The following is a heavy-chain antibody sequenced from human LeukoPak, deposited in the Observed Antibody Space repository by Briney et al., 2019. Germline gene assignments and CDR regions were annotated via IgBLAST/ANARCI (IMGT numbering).Heavy chain of an antibody. V-gene: IGHV4-34*01. CDR1: GGSFSGYY. Sequence: SETLSLTCAVYGGSFSGYYWSWIRQPPGKGLEWIGEINHSGSTNYNPSLKSRVTISVDTSKNQFSLKLSSVTAADTAVYYCTRAAPDSSSWYGGAFDFWGQGTMVTVSA. CDR2: INHSGST. D-gene: IGHD6-13*01. CDR3: TRAAPDSSSWYGGAFDF. J-gene: IGHJ3*01.